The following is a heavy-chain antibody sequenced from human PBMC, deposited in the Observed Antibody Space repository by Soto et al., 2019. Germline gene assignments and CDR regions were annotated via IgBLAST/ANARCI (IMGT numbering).Heavy chain of an antibody. CDR3: ARHSLRNSPFDY. V-gene: IGHV4-39*01. J-gene: IGHJ4*02. D-gene: IGHD4-4*01. CDR2: IYYSGST. Sequence: PSETLSLTCTVAGGSISGSSYYWGWIRQPPGKGLEWIGSIYYSGSTYYNPSLKSRVTISVDTSKNQFSLKLSSVTAADTAVYYCARHSLRNSPFDYWGQGTLVTVSS. CDR1: GGSISGSSYY.